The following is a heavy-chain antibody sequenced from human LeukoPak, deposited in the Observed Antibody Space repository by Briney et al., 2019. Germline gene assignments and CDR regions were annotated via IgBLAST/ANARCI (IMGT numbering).Heavy chain of an antibody. CDR2: INHSGST. CDR1: GGSFSGYY. CDR3: ARASKGTGITMVRGVFNWFDP. V-gene: IGHV4-34*01. D-gene: IGHD3-10*01. J-gene: IGHJ5*02. Sequence: PSETLSLTCAVYGGSFSGYYWSWIRQPPGKGLEWIGEINHSGSTNYNPSLKSRVTISVDTSKNQFSLKLSSVTAADTAVYYCARASKGTGITMVRGVFNWFDPWDQGTLVTVSS.